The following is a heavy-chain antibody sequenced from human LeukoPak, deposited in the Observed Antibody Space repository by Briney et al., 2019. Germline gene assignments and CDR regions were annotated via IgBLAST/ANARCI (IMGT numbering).Heavy chain of an antibody. CDR2: IWYDGSNK. CDR1: GFTFNSYW. CDR3: ARAEGLDSSGD. D-gene: IGHD3-22*01. J-gene: IGHJ4*02. Sequence: GGSLRLSCAASGFTFNSYWMHWVRQAPGKGLEWVAVIWYDGSNKYYADSVKGRFAISRDNSKNTLYLQMNSLRTEDTAVYYCARAEGLDSSGDWGQGTLVTVSS. V-gene: IGHV3-33*08.